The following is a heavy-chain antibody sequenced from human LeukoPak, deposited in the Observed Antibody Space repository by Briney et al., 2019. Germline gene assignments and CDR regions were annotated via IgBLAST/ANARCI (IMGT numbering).Heavy chain of an antibody. CDR2: IYYSGST. Sequence: SETLSLTCTVSGGSISSSSYYWGWIRQPPGKGLEWIGSIYYSGSTYYNPSLKSRVTISVDTSKNQFSLKLSSVTAADTAVYYCASYSGEPAASWDWFDPWGQGTLVTASS. CDR1: GGSISSSSYY. V-gene: IGHV4-39*01. D-gene: IGHD2-2*01. J-gene: IGHJ5*02. CDR3: ASYSGEPAASWDWFDP.